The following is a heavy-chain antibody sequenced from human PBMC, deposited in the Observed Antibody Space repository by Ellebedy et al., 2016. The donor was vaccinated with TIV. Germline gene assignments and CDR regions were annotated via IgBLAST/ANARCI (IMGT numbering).Heavy chain of an antibody. CDR1: GFTVSTHW. CDR2: IDTDDSGT. J-gene: IGHJ3*02. Sequence: GESLKISCAASGFTVSTHWMHWVRQAPGKGLEWVSRIDTDDSGTNYADSVKGRFTISRDDAKNTLYLEMNSLRAEDTAVYYCARAYCGGDCLGAFDIWGPGTMVTVSS. D-gene: IGHD2-21*02. CDR3: ARAYCGGDCLGAFDI. V-gene: IGHV3-74*01.